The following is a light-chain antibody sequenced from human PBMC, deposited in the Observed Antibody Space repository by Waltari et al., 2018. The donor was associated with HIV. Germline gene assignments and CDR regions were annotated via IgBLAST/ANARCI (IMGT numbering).Light chain of an antibody. J-gene: IGKJ2*01. V-gene: IGKV4-1*01. CDR1: QSVLYSSNNKNY. Sequence: DIVMTQSPDSLVVSLGERATINCKSSQSVLYSSNNKNYLAWYQQKPGQPPKLRIYWASTRESGVPDRFSGSGSGTDFTLTISSLQAEDVAVYYCQQYYSTPRTFGQGTKLEIK. CDR3: QQYYSTPRT. CDR2: WAS.